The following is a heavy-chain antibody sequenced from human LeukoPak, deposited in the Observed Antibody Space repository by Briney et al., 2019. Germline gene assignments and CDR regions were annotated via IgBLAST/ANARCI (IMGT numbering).Heavy chain of an antibody. Sequence: SETLSLTCAVYGGSFSGYYWSWIRQPPGKGLEWIGEINHSGSTNYNSSLKSRVTISVDTSKNQFSLKLSSVTAADTAVYYCASSSFAASAAAGTLNYWGQGTLVTVSS. CDR2: INHSGST. V-gene: IGHV4-34*01. CDR3: ASSSFAASAAAGTLNY. CDR1: GGSFSGYY. D-gene: IGHD6-13*01. J-gene: IGHJ4*02.